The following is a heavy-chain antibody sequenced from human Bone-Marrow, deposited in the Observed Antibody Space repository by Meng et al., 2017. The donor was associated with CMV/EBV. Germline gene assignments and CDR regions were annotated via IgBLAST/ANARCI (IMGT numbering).Heavy chain of an antibody. CDR1: GYTFTGYY. J-gene: IGHJ6*02. CDR2: INPNSGGT. D-gene: IGHD2-2*01. CDR3: AREYCSSTSCYGMDV. Sequence: ASVKVSCKASGYTFTGYYMHWVRQAPGQGLEWMGWINPNSGGTNYAQKFQGRVTMTRDTSISTAYMELSSLRSDDTAVYYCAREYCSSTSCYGMDVCGQGTTVTASS. V-gene: IGHV1-2*02.